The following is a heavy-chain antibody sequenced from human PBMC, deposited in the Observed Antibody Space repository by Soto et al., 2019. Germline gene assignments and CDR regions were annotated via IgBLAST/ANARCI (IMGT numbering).Heavy chain of an antibody. J-gene: IGHJ6*03. CDR1: GFTLSGYA. Sequence: GGSLRLSCAASGFTLSGYAMDWVRQAPGKGLEYVSCISSNGVGTYYADSVQGRFTISRDNSKNTRYLQMGSLRPEDMAVYFCARRARQDFYYMDVWGKGTTGTDSS. D-gene: IGHD6-6*01. V-gene: IGHV3-64*02. CDR2: ISSNGVGT. CDR3: ARRARQDFYYMDV.